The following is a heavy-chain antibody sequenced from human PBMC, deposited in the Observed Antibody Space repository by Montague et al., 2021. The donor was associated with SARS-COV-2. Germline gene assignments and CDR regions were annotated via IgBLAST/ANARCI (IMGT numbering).Heavy chain of an antibody. J-gene: IGHJ4*02. V-gene: IGHV6-1*01. CDR2: TYYRSKWYN. D-gene: IGHD1-26*01. CDR3: ARTSASSDY. Sequence: CAFSGDSVSRNSAAWNWTRQSPSRVLEWLGRTYYRSKWYNDYAVSVKSRITINPDTSKNQISLQLNSVTPEDTAVYYCARTSASSDYWGQGTLVTVSS. CDR1: GDSVSRNSAA.